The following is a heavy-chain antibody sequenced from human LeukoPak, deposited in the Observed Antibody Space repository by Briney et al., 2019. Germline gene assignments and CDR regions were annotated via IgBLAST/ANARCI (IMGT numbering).Heavy chain of an antibody. J-gene: IGHJ3*01. Sequence: GGSLRLSCAASGFTFSSYSMNWVRQAPGKGLEWVSSISSSGSYIYYAGSVKGRFTISRDNAKNSLYLQMNSLRAEDTAVYYCARDDKGLGDAFDVWGQGTMVTVSS. D-gene: IGHD3-16*01. CDR3: ARDDKGLGDAFDV. CDR1: GFTFSSYS. CDR2: ISSSGSYI. V-gene: IGHV3-21*01.